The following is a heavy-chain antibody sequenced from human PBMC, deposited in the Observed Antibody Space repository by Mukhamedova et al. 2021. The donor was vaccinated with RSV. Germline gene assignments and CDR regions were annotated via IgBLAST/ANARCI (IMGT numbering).Heavy chain of an antibody. CDR2: IHTGGTP. V-gene: IGHV4-61*02. Sequence: QPPGKGLQWIGRIHTGGTPNYNPSLKSRVTISADTFKNQLSLKLSSVTAADTAVYYCARGGLGSVVEPVRNDFVIWGQGPRVTV. CDR3: ARGGLGSVVEPVRNDFVI. J-gene: IGHJ3*02. D-gene: IGHD2-21*01.